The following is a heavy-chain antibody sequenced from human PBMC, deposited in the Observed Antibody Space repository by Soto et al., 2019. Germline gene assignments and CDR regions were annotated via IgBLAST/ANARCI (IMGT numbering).Heavy chain of an antibody. V-gene: IGHV4-59*01. J-gene: IGHJ6*02. CDR2: IYYSGST. CDR3: ARGPRYSGSYPYYYYGMDV. D-gene: IGHD1-26*01. CDR1: GGSISSYY. Sequence: SETLSLTCTVSGGSISSYYWSWIRQPPGKGLEWIGYIYYSGSTNYNPSLKSRVTISVDTSKNQFSLKLSSVTVADTAVYYCARGPRYSGSYPYYYYGMDVWGQGTTVTASS.